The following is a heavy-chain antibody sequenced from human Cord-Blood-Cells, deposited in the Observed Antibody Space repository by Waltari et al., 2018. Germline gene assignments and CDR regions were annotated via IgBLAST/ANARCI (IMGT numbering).Heavy chain of an antibody. CDR3: ARLDDSSGYYFDY. V-gene: IGHV4-31*03. Sequence: QVQLQESGPGLVKPSQTLSLTCTVSGGSISSGGYYWSWIRQHPGKGLEWIGYIYYSGSTYYNPSLKSRVTISVDTSKNQFSLKLSSVTAADTVVYYCARLDDSSGYYFDYWGQGTQVTVSS. D-gene: IGHD3-22*01. CDR1: GGSISSGGYY. J-gene: IGHJ4*02. CDR2: IYYSGST.